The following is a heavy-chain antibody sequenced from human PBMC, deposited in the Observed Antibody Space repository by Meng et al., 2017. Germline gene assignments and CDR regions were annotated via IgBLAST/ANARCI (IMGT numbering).Heavy chain of an antibody. CDR3: ARGDIVVVPAALFDP. J-gene: IGHJ5*02. CDR1: GYTFTSYD. V-gene: IGHV1-8*01. D-gene: IGHD2-2*01. Sequence: EAEGKQPGASVEGSLKASGYTFTSYDINWVRQDTGQGLEWMGWMNPNSGNTGYAQKFQGRVNMTRNTSISTAYMELSSLRSEDTAVYYCARGDIVVVPAALFDPWGQGTLVTVSS. CDR2: MNPNSGNT.